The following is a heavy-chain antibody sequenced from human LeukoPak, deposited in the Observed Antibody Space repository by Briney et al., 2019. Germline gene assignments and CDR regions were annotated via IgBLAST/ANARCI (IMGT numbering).Heavy chain of an antibody. CDR2: IGTAGDT. J-gene: IGHJ6*02. D-gene: IGHD6-19*01. Sequence: GGSLRLSCAASGFTFSSYDMHWVRQATGKGLEWVSAIGTAGDTYYPGSVKGRFTISRENAKNSLYLQMNSLRAGDTAVYYCAMGSSGGGYYGMDVWGQGTTVTVSS. CDR3: AMGSSGGGYYGMDV. CDR1: GFTFSSYD. V-gene: IGHV3-13*01.